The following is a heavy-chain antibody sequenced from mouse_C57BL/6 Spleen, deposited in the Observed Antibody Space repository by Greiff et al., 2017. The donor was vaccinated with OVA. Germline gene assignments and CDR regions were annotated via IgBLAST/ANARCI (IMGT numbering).Heavy chain of an antibody. CDR3: AMRGYDYDGYYFDY. J-gene: IGHJ2*01. CDR2: ISSGSSTI. D-gene: IGHD2-4*01. V-gene: IGHV5-17*01. Sequence: DVMLVESGGGLVKPGGSLKLSCAASGFTFSDYGMHWVRQAPEKGLEWVAYISSGSSTIYYADTVKGRFTISRDNAKNTLFLQMTSLRSEDTAMYYCAMRGYDYDGYYFDYWGQGTTLTVSS. CDR1: GFTFSDYG.